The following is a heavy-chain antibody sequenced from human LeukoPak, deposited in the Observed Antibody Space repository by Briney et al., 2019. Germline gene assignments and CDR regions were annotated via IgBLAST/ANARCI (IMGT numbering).Heavy chain of an antibody. CDR3: ARGEITDSSGLDY. Sequence: PSVMVSCKASGYTFTGYYMPWVRQAPGEGLEWMGWINPNSGSTNYAQKFQGRVTMTRDTSISTAYMELSRLRTDDTAVYYCARGEITDSSGLDYWGQGTLVTVSS. D-gene: IGHD3-22*01. CDR2: INPNSGST. V-gene: IGHV1-2*02. J-gene: IGHJ4*02. CDR1: GYTFTGYY.